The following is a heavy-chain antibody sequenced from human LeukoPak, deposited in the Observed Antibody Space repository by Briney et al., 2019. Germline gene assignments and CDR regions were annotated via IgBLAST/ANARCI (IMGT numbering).Heavy chain of an antibody. J-gene: IGHJ4*02. CDR3: AKVLNYDILTGPFDY. Sequence: GGSLRLSCAASGFAFTSYAMSWVRQAPGRGLEWVSAISPSGGTTYYADSVKGRFTISRDNSKNTLYLQMNSLRAEDTAVYYCAKVLNYDILTGPFDYWGQGTLVTVSS. D-gene: IGHD3-9*01. V-gene: IGHV3-23*01. CDR1: GFAFTSYA. CDR2: ISPSGGTT.